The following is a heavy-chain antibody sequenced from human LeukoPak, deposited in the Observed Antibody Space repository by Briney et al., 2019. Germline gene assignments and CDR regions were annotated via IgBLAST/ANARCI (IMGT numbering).Heavy chain of an antibody. CDR1: GFIFSSYP. V-gene: IGHV3-48*04. D-gene: IGHD6-6*01. Sequence: QPGGSLRLSCAASGFIFSSYPMNWVRQAPGKGLEWVSYITSSSSDTHYADSVEGRFTISRDNAKNSLYLQMNSLRAEDTAVYYCATEQLPGAFDIWGQGTMVAVSS. CDR3: ATEQLPGAFDI. J-gene: IGHJ3*02. CDR2: ITSSSSDT.